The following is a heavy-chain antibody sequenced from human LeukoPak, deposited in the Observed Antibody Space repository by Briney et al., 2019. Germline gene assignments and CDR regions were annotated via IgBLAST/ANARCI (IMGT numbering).Heavy chain of an antibody. V-gene: IGHV4-59*08. D-gene: IGHD5-18*01. CDR2: IYYSGST. Sequence: PSETLSLTCTVSGGSISSYYWSWIRQPPGKGLEWIGYIYYSGSTNYNPSLKSRVTISVDTSKNQFSLKLSSVTAADTAVYYCARRGTPPGSYGFRYYFDYWGQGTLVTVSS. J-gene: IGHJ4*02. CDR1: GGSISSYY. CDR3: ARRGTPPGSYGFRYYFDY.